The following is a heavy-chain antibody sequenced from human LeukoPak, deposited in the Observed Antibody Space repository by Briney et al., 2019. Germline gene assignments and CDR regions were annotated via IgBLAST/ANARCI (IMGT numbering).Heavy chain of an antibody. V-gene: IGHV1-2*02. J-gene: IGHJ5*02. CDR3: ARGNYGFGSRGRWFDP. Sequence: ASVTVSCKAPGYTFTGYYMHWVRQAPGQGLEWMGWINPNSGGTNYAQKFQGRVTMTRDTSISTAYMELSRLRSDDTAVYYCARGNYGFGSRGRWFDPWGQGTLVTVSS. D-gene: IGHD3-10*01. CDR2: INPNSGGT. CDR1: GYTFTGYY.